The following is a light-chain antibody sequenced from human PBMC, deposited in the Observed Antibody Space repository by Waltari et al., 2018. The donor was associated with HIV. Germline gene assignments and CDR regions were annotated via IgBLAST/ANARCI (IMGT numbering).Light chain of an antibody. CDR2: MAS. V-gene: IGKV1-5*03. J-gene: IGKJ1*01. Sequence: DIQMTQSPSSLSASVGDRVTITCRATQSISSWLAWFQQKPGKAPKILIYMASSLESGVPSRFSGSGSGTEFTLTISSLQPDDFATYYCQQYNSYSLWTFGQGTKVEIK. CDR3: QQYNSYSLWT. CDR1: QSISSW.